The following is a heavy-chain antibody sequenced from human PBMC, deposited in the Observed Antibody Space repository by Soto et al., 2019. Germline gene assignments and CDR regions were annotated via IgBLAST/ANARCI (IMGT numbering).Heavy chain of an antibody. D-gene: IGHD3-3*01. V-gene: IGHV3-23*01. CDR1: VFTFSRYA. CDR2: ISGGGDAS. J-gene: IGHJ4*02. Sequence: GSSLRLSCTATVFTFSRYALDWFRQAPGKGLEWLSAISGGGDASHYADSVKGRFTISRDNSKNTLFLQMSSLRAEDTAVYYCAKRPTDFWSGYWTSDYWGQGTLVTISS. CDR3: AKRPTDFWSGYWTSDY.